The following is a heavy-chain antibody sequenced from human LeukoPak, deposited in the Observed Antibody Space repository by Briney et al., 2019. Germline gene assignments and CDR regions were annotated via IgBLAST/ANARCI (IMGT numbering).Heavy chain of an antibody. CDR2: IKSKTDGGTT. D-gene: IGHD6-19*01. Sequence: KSGGSLRLSCAASGFTFSNAWMSWVRQAPGKGLEWVGRIKSKTDGGTTDYAAPVKGRFTISRDDSKNTLYLQMNSLKTEDTAVYYCTTGSPIRGQWLVGDAFDIWGQGTMVTVSS. J-gene: IGHJ3*02. V-gene: IGHV3-15*01. CDR3: TTGSPIRGQWLVGDAFDI. CDR1: GFTFSNAW.